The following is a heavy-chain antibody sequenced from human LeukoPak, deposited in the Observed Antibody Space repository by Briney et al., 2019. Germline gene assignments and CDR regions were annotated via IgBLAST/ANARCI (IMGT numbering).Heavy chain of an antibody. D-gene: IGHD1-7*01. V-gene: IGHV4-30-4*08. J-gene: IGHJ4*02. CDR1: GGSISSGDYY. Sequence: PSETLSLTCTVSGGSISSGDYYWSWIRQPPGKGLEWIGYIYYSGSTYYNPSLKSRVTISVDTSKNQFSLKLSSVTAADTAVYYCARELAGTTVDYWGQGTLVTVSS. CDR3: ARELAGTTVDY. CDR2: IYYSGST.